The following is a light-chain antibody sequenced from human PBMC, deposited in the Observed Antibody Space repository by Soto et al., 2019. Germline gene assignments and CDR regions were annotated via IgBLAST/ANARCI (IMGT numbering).Light chain of an antibody. CDR3: SSFTSTTPRV. J-gene: IGLJ1*01. Sequence: QSALTQPASVSGSPGQSITISCTGSSSDVGGYDYVSWYQQYPGKAPKLMIYDVSNRPSGVSNRFSGSKSGNTASLTISGLQADVEADYYCSSFTSTTPRVFRPGTEV. V-gene: IGLV2-14*01. CDR2: DVS. CDR1: SSDVGGYDY.